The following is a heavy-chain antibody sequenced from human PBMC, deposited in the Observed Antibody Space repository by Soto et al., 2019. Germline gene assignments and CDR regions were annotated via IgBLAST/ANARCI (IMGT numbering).Heavy chain of an antibody. CDR2: INSDGST. J-gene: IGHJ4*02. Sequence: EVQLVESGGGLIPPGGSLRLSCAASGFLVNSADMTWVRQAPGKGLEWLSMINSDGSTLYAESVKGRFTISRDTSKNRLELQMNSLRAEDTAMYYCARSGYSFAWGYWGQGTLVIVTS. D-gene: IGHD5-18*01. CDR1: GFLVNSAD. CDR3: ARSGYSFAWGY. V-gene: IGHV3-53*01.